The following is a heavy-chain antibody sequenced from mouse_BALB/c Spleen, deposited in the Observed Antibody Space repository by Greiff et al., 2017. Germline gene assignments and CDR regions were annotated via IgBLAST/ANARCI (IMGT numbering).Heavy chain of an antibody. CDR2: IDPANGNT. CDR3: ARAYGYEWYFDV. V-gene: IGHV14-3*02. D-gene: IGHD2-2*01. Sequence: EVQLQESGAELVKPGASVKLSCTASGFNIKDTYMHWVKQRPEQGLEWIGRIDPANGNTKYDPKFQGKATITADTSSNTAYLQLSSLTSEDTAVYYCARAYGYEWYFDVWGAGTTVTVSS. CDR1: GFNIKDTY. J-gene: IGHJ1*01.